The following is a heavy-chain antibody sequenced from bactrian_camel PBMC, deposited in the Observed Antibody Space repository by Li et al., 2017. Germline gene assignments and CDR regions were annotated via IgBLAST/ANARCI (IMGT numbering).Heavy chain of an antibody. J-gene: IGHJ7*01. CDR2: IDGDGRT. V-gene: IGHV3S53*01. Sequence: HVQLVESGGGSVQAGGSLRLACTAFGSDYIARRYCLGWFRQAPGQEREGVGSIDGDGRTRYADSVKGRFTISKDAAKNILYLEMNSLQPEDTAMYYCVADAWGRCSVGYTSTSDGMDYWGKGTQVTVS. D-gene: IGHD2*01. CDR1: GSDYIARRYC.